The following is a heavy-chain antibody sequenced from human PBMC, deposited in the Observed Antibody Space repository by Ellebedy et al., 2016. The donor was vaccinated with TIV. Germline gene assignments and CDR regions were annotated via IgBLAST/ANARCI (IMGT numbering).Heavy chain of an antibody. CDR3: ARVTLGYCSSTSCYGWFDP. CDR2: IYYSGST. Sequence: SETLSLXXTVSGGSISSYYWSWIRQPPGKGLEWIGYIYYSGSTNYNPSLKSRVTISVDTSKNQFSLKLSSVTAADTAVYYCARVTLGYCSSTSCYGWFDPWGQGTLVTVSS. V-gene: IGHV4-59*01. D-gene: IGHD2-2*01. J-gene: IGHJ5*02. CDR1: GGSISSYY.